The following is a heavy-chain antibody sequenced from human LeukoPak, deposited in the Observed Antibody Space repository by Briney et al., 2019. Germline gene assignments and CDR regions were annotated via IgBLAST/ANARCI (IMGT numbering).Heavy chain of an antibody. CDR3: AKSSLRSDYYKN. V-gene: IGHV1-46*01. Sequence: ASVKVSCKASGYTFSSYYIHWVRQAPGQGLEWMGIINPSGGSTNYAQKFQGRVTMTRDMSTSTVYMELSSLRSEDTAGYYCAKSSLRSDYYKNWGQGTLVTVSS. CDR1: GYTFSSYY. J-gene: IGHJ4*02. CDR2: INPSGGST. D-gene: IGHD3-3*01.